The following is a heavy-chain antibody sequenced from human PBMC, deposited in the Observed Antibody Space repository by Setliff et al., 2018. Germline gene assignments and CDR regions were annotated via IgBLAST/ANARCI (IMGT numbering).Heavy chain of an antibody. CDR2: IIPIFGTA. D-gene: IGHD2-15*01. CDR3: ARVVVVVADDENDWYYFDY. J-gene: IGHJ4*02. Sequence: GASVKVSCKASGGTFSSYAISWVRQAPGQGLEWMGRIIPIFGTANYAQRFQGRVTITADKSTSTAYMELSSLRSEDTAVYYCARVVVVVADDENDWYYFDYWGQGALVTVSS. V-gene: IGHV1-69*06. CDR1: GGTFSSYA.